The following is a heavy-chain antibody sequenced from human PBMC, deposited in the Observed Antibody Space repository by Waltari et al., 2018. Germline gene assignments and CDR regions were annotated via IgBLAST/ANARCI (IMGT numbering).Heavy chain of an antibody. Sequence: VQLQQWGAGLLKPSETLSLTCAVYGGSFSGYYWSWIRQPPGKGLEWIGEINHSGSTNYNPSLKSRVTISVDTSKNQFSLKLSSVTAADTAVYYCARHPRRGYCSSTSCYMHFDYWGQGTLVTISS. CDR2: INHSGST. CDR3: ARHPRRGYCSSTSCYMHFDY. V-gene: IGHV4-34*01. J-gene: IGHJ4*02. CDR1: GGSFSGYY. D-gene: IGHD2-2*02.